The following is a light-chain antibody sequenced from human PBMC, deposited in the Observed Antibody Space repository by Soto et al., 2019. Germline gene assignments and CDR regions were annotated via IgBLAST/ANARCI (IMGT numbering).Light chain of an antibody. CDR1: SSDVGGYDY. J-gene: IGLJ2*01. V-gene: IGLV2-8*01. CDR3: SSFAGNNNLV. CDR2: EVS. Sequence: QSVLTQPPSASGSPGQSVTISCTGTSSDVGGYDYVSWYQQHPGKAPKLMISEVSKRPSGVTDRFSGSKSGNTASLTVSGLQSEDEADYYCSSFAGNNNLVFGGGTKLTVL.